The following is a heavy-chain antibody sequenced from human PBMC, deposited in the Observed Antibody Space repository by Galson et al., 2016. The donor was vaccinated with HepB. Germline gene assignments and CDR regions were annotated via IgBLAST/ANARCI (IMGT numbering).Heavy chain of an antibody. CDR1: GFTFNNYA. Sequence: SLRLSCAASGFTFNNYAMSWVRQAPGKGLEWVSGISGSGTATYYPDSVKGRFTISRDNSNNSLYLQMNSLRAEDTAVYYCATEYVLRSLESSSYYFRGLDVWGQGTTVTVSS. CDR3: ATEYVLRSLESSSYYFRGLDV. CDR2: ISGSGTAT. D-gene: IGHD3-16*01. J-gene: IGHJ6*02. V-gene: IGHV3-23*01.